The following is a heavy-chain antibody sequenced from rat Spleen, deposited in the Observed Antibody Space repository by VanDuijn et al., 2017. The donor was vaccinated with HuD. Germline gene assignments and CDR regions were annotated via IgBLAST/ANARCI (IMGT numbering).Heavy chain of an antibody. V-gene: IGHV2-45*01. Sequence: QVQLMESGPGLVQPSETLSLTCTVSGFSLTNYSVHWVRRPPGKGLAWMGVIWGDGSTAYNSALKSRLSISRDTPKSQVFLKMSSLKTEETATYYCARRGTMGITTPFDYWGQGVMVTVSS. CDR2: IWGDGST. D-gene: IGHD1-9*01. J-gene: IGHJ2*01. CDR3: ARRGTMGITTPFDY. CDR1: GFSLTNYS.